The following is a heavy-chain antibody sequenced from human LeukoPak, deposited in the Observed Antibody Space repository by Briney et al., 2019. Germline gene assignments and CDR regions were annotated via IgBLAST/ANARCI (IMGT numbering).Heavy chain of an antibody. CDR3: ARRYGSGSSGTFDY. V-gene: IGHV4-39*07. Sequence: SETLSLTCTVSGGSISNSSYYWGWIRQPPGKGLEWIGSIYYSGSTYYNSSLKSRVTISVDTSKNQFSLKLSSVTAADTAVYYCARRYGSGSSGTFDYWGQGTLVTVSS. J-gene: IGHJ4*02. CDR2: IYYSGST. CDR1: GGSISNSSYY. D-gene: IGHD3-10*01.